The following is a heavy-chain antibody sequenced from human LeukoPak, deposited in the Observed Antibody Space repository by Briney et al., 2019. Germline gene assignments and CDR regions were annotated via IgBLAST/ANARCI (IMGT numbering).Heavy chain of an antibody. CDR1: GGSISSYY. CDR3: ARFSRGISSSWYYFDY. J-gene: IGHJ4*02. V-gene: IGHV4-4*07. Sequence: SETLSLTCTVSGGSISSYYWSWIRQPAGKGLEWIGRIYTSGRTNYNPSLKSRVTMSVDTSKNQFSLKLSSVTAADTAVYYCARFSRGISSSWYYFDYWGQGTLVTVSS. CDR2: IYTSGRT. D-gene: IGHD6-13*01.